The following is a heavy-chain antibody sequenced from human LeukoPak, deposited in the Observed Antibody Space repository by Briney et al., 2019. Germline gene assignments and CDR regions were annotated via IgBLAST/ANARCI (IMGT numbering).Heavy chain of an antibody. CDR2: ISGSGGST. Sequence: PGGSLRLSCAASGFTFSSYAMSWVRQAPGKGLEWVSAISGSGGSTYYADSVKGRFTISRDNSKNTLYLQMNSLRAEDTAVYYCAKGQGGYDYSNHMQDESNDYWGQGTLVTVSS. V-gene: IGHV3-23*01. CDR1: GFTFSSYA. J-gene: IGHJ4*02. CDR3: AKGQGGYDYSNHMQDESNDY. D-gene: IGHD5-12*01.